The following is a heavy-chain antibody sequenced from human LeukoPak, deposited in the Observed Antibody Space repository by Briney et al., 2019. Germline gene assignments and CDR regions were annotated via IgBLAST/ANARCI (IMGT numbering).Heavy chain of an antibody. J-gene: IGHJ4*02. V-gene: IGHV1-8*02. Sequence: ASVKVSCKASGGTFSSYAISWVRQAPGQGLEWMGWMNPNSGNTGYAQKFQGRVTMTRNTSISTAYMELSSLRSEDTAVYYCARAEGSSSWYLVWGQGTLVTVSS. D-gene: IGHD6-13*01. CDR2: MNPNSGNT. CDR3: ARAEGSSSWYLV. CDR1: GGTFSSYA.